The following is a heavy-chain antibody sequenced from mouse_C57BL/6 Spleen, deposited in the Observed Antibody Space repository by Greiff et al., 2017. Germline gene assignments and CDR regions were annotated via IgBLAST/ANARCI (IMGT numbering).Heavy chain of an antibody. CDR3: ASGDYGGFAY. V-gene: IGHV2-6*01. D-gene: IGHD2-4*01. CDR1: GFSLTSYG. CDR2: IWGVGST. Sequence: VHLVESGPGLVAPSQSLSITCTVSGFSLTSYGVDWVRQSPGKGLEWLGVIWGVGSTNYNSALKSRLSISKDNSKSQVFLKMNSLQTDDTAMYYCASGDYGGFAYWGQGTLVTVSA. J-gene: IGHJ3*01.